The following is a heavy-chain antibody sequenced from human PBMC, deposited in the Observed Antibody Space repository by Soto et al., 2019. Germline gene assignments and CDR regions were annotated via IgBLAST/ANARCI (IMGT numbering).Heavy chain of an antibody. Sequence: SETLSLTCTVSGGSISSYYWSWIRQPPGKGLEWIGYIYYSGSTNYNPSLKSRVTISVDTSKNQFSLKLSSVTAADTAVYYCARDYGDYSNGGVYGGPYYSSYMDVWGKGTXVTVSS. D-gene: IGHD4-4*01. CDR3: ARDYGDYSNGGVYGGPYYSSYMDV. V-gene: IGHV4-59*01. CDR2: IYYSGST. CDR1: GGSISSYY. J-gene: IGHJ6*03.